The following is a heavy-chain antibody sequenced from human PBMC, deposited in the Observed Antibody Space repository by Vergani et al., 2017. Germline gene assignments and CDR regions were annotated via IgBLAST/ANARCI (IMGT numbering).Heavy chain of an antibody. Sequence: QLQLQESGSGLVKPSQTLSLTCAVSGGSISSGCYSWSWIRQPPGKGLEWIGTVFYGGRTSYNPSLKSRVTLSLDTSKKQISLHLTSVTAADTSVYYCARHISVVRPSSMTAFDYWGQGTLVTVSS. D-gene: IGHD2-21*01. J-gene: IGHJ4*02. CDR1: GGSISSGCYS. CDR2: VFYGGRT. CDR3: ARHISVVRPSSMTAFDY. V-gene: IGHV4-30-2*03.